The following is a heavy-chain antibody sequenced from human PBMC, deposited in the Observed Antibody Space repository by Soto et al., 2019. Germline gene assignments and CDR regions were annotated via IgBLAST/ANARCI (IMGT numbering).Heavy chain of an antibody. CDR3: ARDVAYGMDV. CDR1: GCSISSCGYY. V-gene: IGHV4-31*03. Sequence: SETLSLTCTVSGCSISSCGYYWRWIRQHPGKGLEWIGYVYYSGSTYYNPSLKSRVTISVDTSKNQFSLKLRSVTAADTAVYYCARDVAYGMDVWGQGTTVTVSS. J-gene: IGHJ6*02. CDR2: VYYSGST. D-gene: IGHD2-15*01.